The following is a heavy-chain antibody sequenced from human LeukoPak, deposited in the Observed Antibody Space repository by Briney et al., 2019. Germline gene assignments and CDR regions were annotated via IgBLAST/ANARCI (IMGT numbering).Heavy chain of an antibody. J-gene: IGHJ6*02. CDR2: MSYDGSHQ. V-gene: IGHV3-30*07. CDR3: ARDPTPRYCSGGSCYTHYGMDV. Sequence: GRSLRLSCAASGFTFSNYAMHWVRQAPGKGLEWVALMSYDGSHQYYADSVKGRFTISRDNAKNSLYLQMNSLRAEDTAVYYCARDPTPRYCSGGSCYTHYGMDVWGQGTTVTVSS. CDR1: GFTFSNYA. D-gene: IGHD2-15*01.